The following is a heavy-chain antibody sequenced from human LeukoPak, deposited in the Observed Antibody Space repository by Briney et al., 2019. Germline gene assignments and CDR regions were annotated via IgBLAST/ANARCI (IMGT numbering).Heavy chain of an antibody. CDR2: IYHSGGT. V-gene: IGHV4-38-2*02. CDR1: GYSISSGYY. CDR3: ARDEKGGHSGSYTAEYFQH. D-gene: IGHD1-26*01. J-gene: IGHJ1*01. Sequence: SETLSLTCTVSGYSISSGYYWGWIRQPPGKGLEWIGSIYHSGGTYYNPSLKSRLTISVDTSKNQFSLKLSSVIAADTAVYYCARDEKGGHSGSYTAEYFQHWGQGTLVTVSS.